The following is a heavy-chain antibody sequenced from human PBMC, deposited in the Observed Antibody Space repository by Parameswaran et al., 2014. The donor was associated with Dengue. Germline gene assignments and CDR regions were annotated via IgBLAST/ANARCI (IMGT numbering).Heavy chain of an antibody. D-gene: IGHD1-26*01. CDR3: ARTLFKWTHYSFDN. CDR2: IYFSGST. V-gene: IGHV4-30-4*01. J-gene: IGHJ4*02. Sequence: WIRQPPGKGLEWIGYIYFSGSTYYNPSLESRVTILVDTSKNQFSLKLTSVTAADQAVYYCARTLFKWTHYSFDNWGQGTLVTVSS.